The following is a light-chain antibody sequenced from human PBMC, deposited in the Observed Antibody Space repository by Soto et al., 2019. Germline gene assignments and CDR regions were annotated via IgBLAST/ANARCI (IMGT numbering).Light chain of an antibody. Sequence: QSVLTLPPSASGTPGQRVTISCSGSRYNIGSNTVSWYQQVPGTAPRLLLYRNNLRPSGVPDRFSGSKSDTSASLAISGLQSEDEADYYCAAWDDSQNGYVVFGGGTQLTVL. CDR3: AAWDDSQNGYVV. CDR1: RYNIGSNT. J-gene: IGLJ2*01. CDR2: RNN. V-gene: IGLV1-44*01.